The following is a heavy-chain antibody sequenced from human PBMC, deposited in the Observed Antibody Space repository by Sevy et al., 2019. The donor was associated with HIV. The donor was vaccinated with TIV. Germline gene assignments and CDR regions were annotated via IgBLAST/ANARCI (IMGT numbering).Heavy chain of an antibody. V-gene: IGHV4-61*01. CDR2: ISNTGTT. CDR3: ARMGGLTDYGMDV. CDR1: GGSVTSSSYY. D-gene: IGHD1-26*01. Sequence: SETLSLTCTVSGGSVTSSSYYWTWIRQPPGKGLECIGYISNTGTTNYNPSLKSRVTISVDTSKKQFSLKLSSVTAADTAMYYGARMGGLTDYGMDVWGQGTTVTVSS. J-gene: IGHJ6*02.